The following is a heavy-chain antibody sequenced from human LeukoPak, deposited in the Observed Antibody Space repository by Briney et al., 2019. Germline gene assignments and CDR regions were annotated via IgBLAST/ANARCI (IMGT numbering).Heavy chain of an antibody. CDR1: GGSISSYY. CDR2: IYYSGST. CDR3: ARDRRRYCSGGSCYSGSRYYFDY. J-gene: IGHJ4*02. D-gene: IGHD2-15*01. Sequence: SETLSLTCTVSGGSISSYYWSWIRQPPGKGLEWIGYIYYSGSTNYNPSLKSRVTISVDTSKNQFSLKLSSVTAADTAVYYCARDRRRYCSGGSCYSGSRYYFDYWGQGTLVTVSS. V-gene: IGHV4-59*12.